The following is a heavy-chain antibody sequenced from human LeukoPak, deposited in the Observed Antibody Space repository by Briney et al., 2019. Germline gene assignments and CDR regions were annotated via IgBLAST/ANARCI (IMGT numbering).Heavy chain of an antibody. Sequence: GGSPRLSCAASGSTFSDHFLDWVRQAPGKGLEWVGRTRNKANSYITEYAASVKGRFTISRDDSKNSLYLQMSSLKTDDTAMYYCASIRGTFGYWGQGTLVTVSS. CDR3: ASIRGTFGY. CDR2: TRNKANSYIT. V-gene: IGHV3-72*01. J-gene: IGHJ4*02. CDR1: GSTFSDHF. D-gene: IGHD1-26*01.